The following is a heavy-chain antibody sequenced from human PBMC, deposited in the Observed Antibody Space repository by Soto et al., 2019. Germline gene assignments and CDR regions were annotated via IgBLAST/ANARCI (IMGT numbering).Heavy chain of an antibody. CDR3: AKDRAWQSGRYYYGMDV. CDR1: GFTFSKYG. CDR2: ISYDAGSQ. Sequence: QVQLVESGGGDAQPGRSLRLSCAASGFTFSKYGMHWVRQVPGKGLEWVAAISYDAGSQHLADSVKGRFTISRDNSKNTLYLHMNSLTTEDTALYYCAKDRAWQSGRYYYGMDVWGQGTTVTVSS. J-gene: IGHJ6*02. V-gene: IGHV3-30*18. D-gene: IGHD3-10*01.